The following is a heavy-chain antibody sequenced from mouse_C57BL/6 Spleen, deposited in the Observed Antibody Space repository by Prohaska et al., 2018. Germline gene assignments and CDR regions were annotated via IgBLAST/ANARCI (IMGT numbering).Heavy chain of an antibody. V-gene: IGHV5-6*02. D-gene: IGHD1-1*01. CDR2: ISSGGSYT. J-gene: IGHJ4*01. CDR3: ARRAITTVVATDAMDY. Sequence: LEWVATISSGGSYTYYPDSVKGRFTISRDNAKNTLYLQMSSLKSEDTAMYYCARRAITTVVATDAMDYWGQGTSVTVSS.